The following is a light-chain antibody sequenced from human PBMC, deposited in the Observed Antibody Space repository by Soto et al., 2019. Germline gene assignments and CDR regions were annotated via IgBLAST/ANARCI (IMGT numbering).Light chain of an antibody. CDR1: QSVAIY. J-gene: IGKJ4*01. CDR3: QQRKYWPPLT. V-gene: IGKV3-11*01. Sequence: EVVLTQSPDTLSLSPGERATLSYRTSQSVAIYLAWYQQKPGQAPRLLIYDSYNRVTGIPTRFSGSGSGTDFTLTISSLEPEDSAVYYCQQRKYWPPLTFGGGTKVEIK. CDR2: DSY.